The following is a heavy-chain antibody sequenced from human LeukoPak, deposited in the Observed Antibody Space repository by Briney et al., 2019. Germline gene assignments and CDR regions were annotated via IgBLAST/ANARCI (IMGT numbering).Heavy chain of an antibody. V-gene: IGHV4-59*01. D-gene: IGHD5-24*01. J-gene: IGHJ4*02. Sequence: TSETLSLTCTVSGGSISSYYWSWIRQPPGKGLEWIGYIYYSGSTDYNPSLKSRVTISVDTSKNQFSLKLSSVTAADTAVYYSAGSRAGYHRWVQGTLVTVSS. CDR2: IYYSGST. CDR1: GGSISSYY. CDR3: AGSRAGYHR.